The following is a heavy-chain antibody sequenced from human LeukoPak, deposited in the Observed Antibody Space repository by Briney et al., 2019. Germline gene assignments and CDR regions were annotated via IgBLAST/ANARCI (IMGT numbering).Heavy chain of an antibody. Sequence: GASVKVSCKASGYTFTSYGISWVRQAPGQGLEWMGWISAYNGNTNYAQKLQGRVTMTTDTSTSTAYMELRSLRSDDTAVYYCARERYYDSSGYYRRNDYWGQGTLVTVSS. J-gene: IGHJ4*02. V-gene: IGHV1-18*01. CDR3: ARERYYDSSGYYRRNDY. CDR1: GYTFTSYG. CDR2: ISAYNGNT. D-gene: IGHD3-22*01.